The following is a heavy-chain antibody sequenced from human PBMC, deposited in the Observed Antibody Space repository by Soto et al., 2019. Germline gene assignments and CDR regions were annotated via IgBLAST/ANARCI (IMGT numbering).Heavy chain of an antibody. Sequence: QVQLVQSGAEVKKPGASVKVSCKASGYTFTGYYMHWVRQAPGQGLEWMGWINPNSGGTNYAQKFQGRVTMTRDMSISTAYMELSRLRSDDTAVYYCARDRTTVVTQVDWFDPWGQGTLVTVSS. CDR2: INPNSGGT. CDR1: GYTFTGYY. CDR3: ARDRTTVVTQVDWFDP. V-gene: IGHV1-2*02. J-gene: IGHJ5*02. D-gene: IGHD4-17*01.